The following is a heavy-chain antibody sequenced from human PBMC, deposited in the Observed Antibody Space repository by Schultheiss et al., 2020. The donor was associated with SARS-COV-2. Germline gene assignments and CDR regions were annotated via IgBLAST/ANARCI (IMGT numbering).Heavy chain of an antibody. CDR2: IRSKTDGGTT. Sequence: GGSLRLSCAASGFTFSNAWMSWVRQAPGKGLEWVGRIRSKTDGGTTDYAAPVKGRFTISRDNSKNTLYLQMNSLRAEDTAVYYCAKDGSGYSSSQNPMDVWGQGTTVTVSS. V-gene: IGHV3-15*01. D-gene: IGHD6-6*01. J-gene: IGHJ6*02. CDR1: GFTFSNAW. CDR3: AKDGSGYSSSQNPMDV.